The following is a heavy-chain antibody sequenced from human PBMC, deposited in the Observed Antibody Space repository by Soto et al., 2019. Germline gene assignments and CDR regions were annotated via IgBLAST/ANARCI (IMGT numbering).Heavy chain of an antibody. CDR1: GGTFSSYT. CDR2: IIPILGIA. V-gene: IGHV1-69*02. CDR3: ARGTGGYYYCGMDV. D-gene: IGHD7-27*01. Sequence: QVQLVQSGAEVKKPGSSVKVSCKASGGTFSSYTISWVRQAPGQGLEWMGRIIPILGIANYAQKFQGRVTITADKSTSTAYMELSSLRSEDTAVYYCARGTGGYYYCGMDVWGQGTTVTVSS. J-gene: IGHJ6*02.